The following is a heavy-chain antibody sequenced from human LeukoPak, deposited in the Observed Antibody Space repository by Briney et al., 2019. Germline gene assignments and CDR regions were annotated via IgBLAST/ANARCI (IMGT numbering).Heavy chain of an antibody. D-gene: IGHD1-26*01. V-gene: IGHV3-73*01. CDR1: GXTLSDSA. CDR2: IDRPAKSYAT. J-gene: IGHJ5*02. CDR3: TRDRGTYNWLDP. Sequence: GGSLRLSCAASGXTLSDSAVHWVRQASGKGLEWVGLIDRPAKSYATAYGASVGGRFTISRDDSKNTAYLQMDSLKTEDTALYYCTRDRGTYNWLDPWGQGTLVTVSS.